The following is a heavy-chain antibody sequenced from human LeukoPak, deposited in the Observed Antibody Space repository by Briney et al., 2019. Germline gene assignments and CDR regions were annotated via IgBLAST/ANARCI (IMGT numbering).Heavy chain of an antibody. CDR3: ARHYLYDTSGDGTYYFDY. J-gene: IGHJ4*02. D-gene: IGHD3-22*01. CDR2: IHHSRST. V-gene: IGHV4-38-2*02. CDR1: GYSINSGYH. Sequence: SETLSLTCIVSGYSINSGYHWGWIRQPPGKGLEWIGSIHHSRSTYYNPSLKSRVTISIDTSKNQFSLKLSSVTAADTAVYYCARHYLYDTSGDGTYYFDYWGQGTLVTVSS.